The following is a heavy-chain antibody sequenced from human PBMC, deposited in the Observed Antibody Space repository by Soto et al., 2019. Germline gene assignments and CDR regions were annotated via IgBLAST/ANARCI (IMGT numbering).Heavy chain of an antibody. CDR1: GGTFSSYT. D-gene: IGHD1-26*01. Sequence: QVQLVQSGAEVKKPGSSVKVSCKASGGTFSSYTISWVRQAPGQGLEWMGRIIPILGIANYAQKFQGRVTITADKSTSTAYMELSSLISADTAVYYCARDGGAVGSIRPWGQGTLVTVSS. V-gene: IGHV1-69*08. J-gene: IGHJ5*02. CDR2: IIPILGIA. CDR3: ARDGGAVGSIRP.